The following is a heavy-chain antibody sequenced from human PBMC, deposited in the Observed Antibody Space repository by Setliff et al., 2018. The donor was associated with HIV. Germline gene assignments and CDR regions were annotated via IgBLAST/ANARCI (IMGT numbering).Heavy chain of an antibody. CDR2: IYTSGTT. CDR3: ARDHSSSPLAVQ. V-gene: IGHV4-61*02. CDR1: GDSINSGTYY. J-gene: IGHJ4*02. Sequence: SETLSLTCTVSGDSINSGTYYWSWIRQPAGKGLEWIGCIYTSGTTNYNPSPKSRVTISVDTSKNQFSLKLSSVTSADTAVYYCARDHSSSPLAVQWGQGTLVTVSS. D-gene: IGHD6-6*01.